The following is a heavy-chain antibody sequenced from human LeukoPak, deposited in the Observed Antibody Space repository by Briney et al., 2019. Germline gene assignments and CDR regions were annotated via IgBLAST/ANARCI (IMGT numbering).Heavy chain of an antibody. CDR2: ISSSSSYI. Sequence: GGSLRLSCAASGFTFSSYSMNWVRQAPGKGLEWVSPISSSSSYIYYADSVKGRFTISRDNAKNSLYLQMNSLRAEDTAVYYCARDECSSTSCPTGYWGQGTLVTVSS. D-gene: IGHD2-2*01. CDR1: GFTFSSYS. CDR3: ARDECSSTSCPTGY. J-gene: IGHJ4*02. V-gene: IGHV3-21*01.